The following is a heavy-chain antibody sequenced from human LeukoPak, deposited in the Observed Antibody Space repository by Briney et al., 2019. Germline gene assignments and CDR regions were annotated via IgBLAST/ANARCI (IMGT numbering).Heavy chain of an antibody. V-gene: IGHV3-20*04. Sequence: GGSLRLSCAASGFTFDDYGMSWVRQAPGKGLEWVSGINWNGGSTGYADSVKGRFTISRDNAKNSLYLQMNSLRAEDTALYYCARGLTYYYDSSGYYFGYWGQGTLVTVSS. CDR3: ARGLTYYYDSSGYYFGY. CDR2: INWNGGST. D-gene: IGHD3-22*01. CDR1: GFTFDDYG. J-gene: IGHJ4*02.